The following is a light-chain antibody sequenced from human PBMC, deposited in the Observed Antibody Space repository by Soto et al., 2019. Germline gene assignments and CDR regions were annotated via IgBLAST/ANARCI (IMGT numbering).Light chain of an antibody. CDR1: SSNIGSNT. CDR2: SNN. CDR3: AAWDDSLIYV. V-gene: IGLV1-44*01. Sequence: QSVLTQPPSASGTPGQRVTISCSRSSSNIGSNTVNWYQQLPGTAPKLLIYSNNQRPSGVPDRFSGSKSGTSASLAISGLQSEDEADYYCAAWDDSLIYVFGTGTKVTVL. J-gene: IGLJ1*01.